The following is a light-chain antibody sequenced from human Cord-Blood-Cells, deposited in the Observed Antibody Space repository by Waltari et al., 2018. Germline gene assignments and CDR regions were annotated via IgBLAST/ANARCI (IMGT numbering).Light chain of an antibody. CDR3: QAWDSSTVV. Sequence: SYELTQPPSVSVSPGQTASITCSGDKLGDKYACWYQQKPGQSPVLVISQDSKRPSGIPRRFSGSNSGNTATLTISGTQAMDEADYYCQAWDSSTVVFGGGTKLTVL. CDR1: KLGDKY. J-gene: IGLJ2*01. CDR2: QDS. V-gene: IGLV3-1*01.